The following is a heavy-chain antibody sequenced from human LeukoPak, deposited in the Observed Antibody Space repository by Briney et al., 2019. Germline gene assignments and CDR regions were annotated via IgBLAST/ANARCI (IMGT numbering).Heavy chain of an antibody. CDR3: ARVRAAAGTSWFDP. V-gene: IGHV4-34*01. D-gene: IGHD6-13*01. J-gene: IGHJ5*02. Sequence: KPSETLSLTCAVYGGSFSGYYWSWIRQPPGKGLEWIGEINHSGSTNYNPSLKSRVTISVDTSKHQFSLKLNSVTAADTAVYYCARVRAAAGTSWFDPWGQGTLVTVSS. CDR1: GGSFSGYY. CDR2: INHSGST.